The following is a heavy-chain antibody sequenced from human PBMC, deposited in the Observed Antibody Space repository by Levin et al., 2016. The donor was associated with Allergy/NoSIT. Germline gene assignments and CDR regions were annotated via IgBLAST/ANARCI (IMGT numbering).Heavy chain of an antibody. CDR2: IYYSGST. V-gene: IGHV4-30-4*01. J-gene: IGHJ4*02. Sequence: SETLSLTCTVSGGSISSGDYYWSWIRQPPGKGLEWIGYIYYSGSTYYNPSLKSRVTISVDTSKNQFSLKLSSVTAADTAVYYCARTREYDILTGYYPFDYWGQGTLVTVSS. D-gene: IGHD3-9*01. CDR1: GGSISSGDYY. CDR3: ARTREYDILTGYYPFDY.